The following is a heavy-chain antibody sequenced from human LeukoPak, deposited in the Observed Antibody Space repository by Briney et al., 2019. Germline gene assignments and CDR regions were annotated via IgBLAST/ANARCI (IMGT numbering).Heavy chain of an antibody. D-gene: IGHD6-19*01. J-gene: IGHJ5*02. CDR2: ICSGGST. Sequence: GGSLRLSCAASGFTLSNAWMNWVRQAPGKGLEWVSVICSGGSTYYADSVKGRFTISRDNSKNTLYLKMNSLRAEDTAVYYCARSPAVARNWFDPWGQGTLVTVSS. V-gene: IGHV3-66*01. CDR3: ARSPAVARNWFDP. CDR1: GFTLSNAW.